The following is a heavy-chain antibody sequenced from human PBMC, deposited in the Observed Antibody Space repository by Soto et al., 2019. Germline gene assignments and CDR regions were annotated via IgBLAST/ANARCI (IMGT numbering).Heavy chain of an antibody. CDR1: GFTFTRYS. Sequence: GGSLRLSCAASGFTFTRYSMNWVRQAPGKGLEWVSSISSTTNYIYYGDSMKGRFTISRDNAKNSLYLEMNSLGAEDTAVYYCARESEDLTSNFDYWGQGTLVTVSS. J-gene: IGHJ4*02. V-gene: IGHV3-21*06. CDR3: ARESEDLTSNFDY. CDR2: ISSTTNYI.